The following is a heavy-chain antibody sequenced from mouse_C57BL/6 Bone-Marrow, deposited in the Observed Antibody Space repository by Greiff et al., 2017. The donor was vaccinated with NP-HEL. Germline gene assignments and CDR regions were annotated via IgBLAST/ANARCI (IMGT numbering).Heavy chain of an antibody. CDR2: ISSGSSTI. J-gene: IGHJ2*01. V-gene: IGHV5-17*01. Sequence: EVLLVESGGGLVKPGGSLKLSCAASGFTFSDYGMHWVRQPPEKGLEWVAYISSGSSTIDYADTVKGRFTISRDNAKNTLFLQMTSLRSEDTAMYYCARDAYFDYWGQGTTLTVSS. CDR1: GFTFSDYG. CDR3: ARDAYFDY.